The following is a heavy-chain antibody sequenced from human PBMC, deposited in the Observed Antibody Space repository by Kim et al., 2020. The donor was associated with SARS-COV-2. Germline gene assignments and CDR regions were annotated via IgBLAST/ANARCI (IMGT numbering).Heavy chain of an antibody. CDR1: GFTFSSYW. Sequence: GGSLRLSCAASGFTFSSYWMHWVRQAPGKGLVWVSRINSDGSSTSYADSVKGRFTISRDNAKNTLYLQMNSLRAEDTAVYYCASQRWFGDPFWFDPWGQGTLVTVSS. D-gene: IGHD3-10*01. CDR3: ASQRWFGDPFWFDP. V-gene: IGHV3-74*01. CDR2: INSDGSST. J-gene: IGHJ5*02.